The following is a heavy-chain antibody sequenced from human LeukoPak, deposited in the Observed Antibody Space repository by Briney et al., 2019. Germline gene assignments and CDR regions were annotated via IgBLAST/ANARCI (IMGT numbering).Heavy chain of an antibody. CDR1: GFTFSDYY. CDR3: AKKEGAVAGPNYFDY. CDR2: ISSSSSYT. D-gene: IGHD6-19*01. Sequence: NSGGSLRLSCAASGFTFSDYYMSWIRQAPGKGLEWVSYISSSSSYTNYADSVKGRFTIPRDNAKNTLYLQMNSLRAEDTAVYYCAKKEGAVAGPNYFDYWGQGTLVTVSS. V-gene: IGHV3-11*03. J-gene: IGHJ4*02.